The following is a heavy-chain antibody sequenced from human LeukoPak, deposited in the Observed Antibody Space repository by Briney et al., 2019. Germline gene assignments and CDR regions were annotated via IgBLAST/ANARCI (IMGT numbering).Heavy chain of an antibody. CDR1: GYSFTSYW. CDR2: IYPGDSDT. V-gene: IGHV5-51*01. D-gene: IGHD3-3*01. CDR3: ARQGRTSITKIPFDY. J-gene: IGHJ4*02. Sequence: GESLKISCKGSGYSFTSYWIGWVRQMPGKGLEWMGIIYPGDSDTRYSPSFQGQVTISADKSISTAYLQWSSLKASDTAMYYCARQGRTSITKIPFDYWGQGTLVTVSS.